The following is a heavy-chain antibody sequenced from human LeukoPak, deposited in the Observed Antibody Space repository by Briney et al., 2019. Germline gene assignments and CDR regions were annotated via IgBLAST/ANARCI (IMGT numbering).Heavy chain of an antibody. CDR3: ARAYSSSWYGEYYFDY. V-gene: IGHV4-61*02. J-gene: IGHJ4*02. D-gene: IGHD6-13*01. Sequence: SETLSLTCTVSGGSISSGSYYWSWIRQPAGEGLEWIGRIYTSGSTNYNPSLKSRVTISVDTSKNQFSLKLSSVTAADTAVYYCARAYSSSWYGEYYFDYWGQGTLVTVSS. CDR1: GGSISSGSYY. CDR2: IYTSGST.